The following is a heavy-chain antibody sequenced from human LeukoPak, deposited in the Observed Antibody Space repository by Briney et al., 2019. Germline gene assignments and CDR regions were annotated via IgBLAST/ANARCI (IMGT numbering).Heavy chain of an antibody. J-gene: IGHJ4*02. D-gene: IGHD6-19*01. CDR1: GFTFSGYW. Sequence: GGSLRLSCAASGFTFSGYWMSWVRQAPGKGLEWVANIKQDGSEKYYVDSVKGRFTISRDNAKNSLYLQMNSLRAEDTAVYYCARVVIAVAGTDYWGQGTLVTVSS. CDR3: ARVVIAVAGTDY. V-gene: IGHV3-7*01. CDR2: IKQDGSEK.